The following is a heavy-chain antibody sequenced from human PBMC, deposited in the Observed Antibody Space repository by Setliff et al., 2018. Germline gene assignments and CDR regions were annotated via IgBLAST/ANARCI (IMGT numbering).Heavy chain of an antibody. CDR1: GGTFSSYG. V-gene: IGHV1-69*05. J-gene: IGHJ6*03. D-gene: IGHD5-18*01. CDR2: TIPSFGST. Sequence: ASVKVSCKASGGTFSSYGISWVRQAPGQGLEWMGGTIPSFGSTNYAQKFQGRITIITDESTSTAYMELSSLRTEDSAVYYCAREGVDTRSSTDYRYYMDVWGKGTTVTVSS. CDR3: AREGVDTRSSTDYRYYMDV.